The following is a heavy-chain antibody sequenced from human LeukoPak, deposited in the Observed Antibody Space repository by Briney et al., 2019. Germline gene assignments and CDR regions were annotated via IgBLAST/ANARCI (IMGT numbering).Heavy chain of an antibody. J-gene: IGHJ2*01. D-gene: IGHD6-19*01. CDR3: ARVVEVEQQWLALGDFDL. CDR1: GYTFTGYY. CDR2: INPNSGGT. Sequence: GASVKVSCKASGYTFTGYYMHWVRQAPGQGLEWMGWINPNSGGTNYAQKFQGRVTMTRDTSISTAYMELSRLRSDDTAVYYCARVVEVEQQWLALGDFDLWGRGTLVTVSS. V-gene: IGHV1-2*02.